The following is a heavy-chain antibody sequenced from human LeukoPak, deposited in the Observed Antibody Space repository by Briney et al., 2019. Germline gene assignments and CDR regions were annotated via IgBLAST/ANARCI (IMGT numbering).Heavy chain of an antibody. J-gene: IGHJ4*02. V-gene: IGHV3-21*01. CDR2: ISSSSSYI. CDR3: ARGLKMVRGVDY. Sequence: GGSLRLSCAASGFTFSSYSMNWVRQAPGKGLEWVSSISSSSSYIYYADSVKGRFTISRDNAKKSLYLQMNSLRAEDTAVYYCARGLKMVRGVDYWGQGTLVTVSS. D-gene: IGHD3-10*01. CDR1: GFTFSSYS.